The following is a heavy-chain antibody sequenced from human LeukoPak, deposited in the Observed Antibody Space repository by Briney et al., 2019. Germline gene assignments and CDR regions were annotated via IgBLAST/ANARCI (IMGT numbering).Heavy chain of an antibody. Sequence: PSETLSLTCTVFGYSISSGYYWGWIRQPPGKGLEWIGSMYHSGSTYYNSSLKSRVTISVDTSKNQFSLKLSSVTAADTAVYYCARQGGDSYYYYYMDVWGKGTTVTISS. CDR1: GYSISSGYY. CDR2: MYHSGST. V-gene: IGHV4-38-2*02. J-gene: IGHJ6*03. D-gene: IGHD4-17*01. CDR3: ARQGGDSYYYYYMDV.